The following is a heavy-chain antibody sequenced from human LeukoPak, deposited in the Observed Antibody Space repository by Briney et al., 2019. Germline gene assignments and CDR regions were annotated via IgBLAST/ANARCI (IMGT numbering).Heavy chain of an antibody. V-gene: IGHV6-1*01. J-gene: IGHJ4*02. CDR2: TYYRSKWYN. Sequence: SQTLSLTCAISGDSVSSNSAAWNWIRQSPSRGLEWLGRTYYRSKWYNDYAASVKSRITVNPDTSKNQFSLQLNSVTHENSLGYYCARDRPYYDYVWGSYHFDYWGQGTLVTVSS. D-gene: IGHD3-16*02. CDR3: ARDRPYYDYVWGSYHFDY. CDR1: GDSVSSNSAA.